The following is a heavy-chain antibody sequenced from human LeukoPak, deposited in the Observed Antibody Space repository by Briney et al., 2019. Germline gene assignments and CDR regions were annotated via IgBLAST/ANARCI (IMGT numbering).Heavy chain of an antibody. CDR2: IYHSGST. J-gene: IGHJ4*02. D-gene: IGHD6-19*01. CDR3: ARVFPHSSGWNFDY. Sequence: SETLSLTCAVSGGSISSSNWWSWVRQPPGKGLEWIGEIYHSGSTNYNPSLKSRVTISVDKSKNQFSLKLSSVTAADTAVYYCARVFPHSSGWNFDYWGQGTLVTVSS. V-gene: IGHV4-4*02. CDR1: GGSISSSNW.